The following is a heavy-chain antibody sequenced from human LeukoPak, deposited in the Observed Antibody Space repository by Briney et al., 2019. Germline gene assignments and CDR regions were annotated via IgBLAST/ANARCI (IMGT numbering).Heavy chain of an antibody. CDR2: IYSGGST. V-gene: IGHV3-66*04. D-gene: IGHD2/OR15-2a*01. Sequence: PGGSLRLSCAASGFTVSSNYMSWVRQAPGKGLEWVSVIYSGGSTYYADSVKGRFTISRDMSKNMVILDMNRLRAEDTAVYYCARQIEVFGDAFDIWGQGIMVTVSS. J-gene: IGHJ3*02. CDR3: ARQIEVFGDAFDI. CDR1: GFTVSSNY.